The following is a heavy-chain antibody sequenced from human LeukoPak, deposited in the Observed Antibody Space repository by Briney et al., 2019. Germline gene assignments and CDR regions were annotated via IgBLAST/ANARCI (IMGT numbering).Heavy chain of an antibody. J-gene: IGHJ4*02. Sequence: SQTLSLTCTVSGGSISSYYWSWIRQPPGKGLEWVGYIYYSGSTNYSPSLKSRVTISVATSKNQFYLKLSSVTAADTAVYYCARGGFGELSGYWGQGTLVTVSS. CDR1: GGSISSYY. CDR2: IYYSGST. V-gene: IGHV4-59*01. D-gene: IGHD3-10*01. CDR3: ARGGFGELSGY.